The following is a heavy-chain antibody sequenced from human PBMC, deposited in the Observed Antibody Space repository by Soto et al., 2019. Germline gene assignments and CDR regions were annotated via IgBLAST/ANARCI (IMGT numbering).Heavy chain of an antibody. CDR2: INHSGST. V-gene: IGHV4-34*01. Sequence: QVQLQQWGAGLLKPSETLSLTCAVYGGCFSGYYWSWIRQPPGKGLEWIGEINHSGSTNYNPSLKSRVTILVDTSKNQFSLKLSSVTAADTAVYYCARRTTVTQGRFQHWGQGTLVTVSS. J-gene: IGHJ1*01. CDR1: GGCFSGYY. CDR3: ARRTTVTQGRFQH. D-gene: IGHD4-17*01.